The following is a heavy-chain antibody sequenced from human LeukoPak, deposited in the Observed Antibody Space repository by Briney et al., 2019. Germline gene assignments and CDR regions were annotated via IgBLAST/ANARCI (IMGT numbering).Heavy chain of an antibody. CDR2: IYYSGST. CDR3: ARQVEMATTYFDY. V-gene: IGHV4-59*08. D-gene: IGHD5-24*01. Sequence: SETLSLTCTVSGGSISSYYWSWIGRPPGKGLEWIGYIYYSGSTNYNPSLKSRVTISVDTSKNQFSLKLSSVTAADTAVYYCARQVEMATTYFDYWGQGTLVTVSS. CDR1: GGSISSYY. J-gene: IGHJ4*02.